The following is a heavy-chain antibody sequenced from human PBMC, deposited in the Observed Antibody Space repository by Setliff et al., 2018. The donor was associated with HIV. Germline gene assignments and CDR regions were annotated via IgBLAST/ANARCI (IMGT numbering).Heavy chain of an antibody. V-gene: IGHV1-18*01. CDR3: ARVKNIAVVILDAFDI. Sequence: ASVKVSCKASGYSFSNYGLTWVRQAPGQGLEWMGWISTYSGDTSYAQNLQGRVTMTTDTSTTTGYMELRGLRSDDTAVYYCARVKNIAVVILDAFDIWGQGTVVT. D-gene: IGHD6-19*01. CDR2: ISTYSGDT. CDR1: GYSFSNYG. J-gene: IGHJ3*02.